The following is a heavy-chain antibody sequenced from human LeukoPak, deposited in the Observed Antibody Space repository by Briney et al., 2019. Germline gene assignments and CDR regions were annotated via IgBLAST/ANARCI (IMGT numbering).Heavy chain of an antibody. D-gene: IGHD3-10*01. Sequence: GGSLRLSCAASGFTFSSYGMHWVRQAPGKGLEWVAVISYDGSNKYYADSVKGRFTISRDNSKNTLYLQMNSLRAEDTAVYYCARFGGGNAFDIWGQGTMVTVSS. CDR2: ISYDGSNK. CDR1: GFTFSSYG. V-gene: IGHV3-30*03. J-gene: IGHJ3*02. CDR3: ARFGGGNAFDI.